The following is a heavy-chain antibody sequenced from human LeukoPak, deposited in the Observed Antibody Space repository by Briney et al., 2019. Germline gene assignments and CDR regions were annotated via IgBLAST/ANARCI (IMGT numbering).Heavy chain of an antibody. CDR2: INSSGSTI. D-gene: IGHD2-2*01. J-gene: IGHJ5*02. V-gene: IGHV3-11*04. Sequence: KPGGSLRLSCAASGFTFSDYYMSWIRQAPGKGLEWVSYINSSGSTIYYADSVKGRFTISRDNAKNSLYLQMSSLRAEDTAVYYCERTLVAWSRLFDPWGQGTLVTVPS. CDR1: GFTFSDYY. CDR3: ERTLVAWSRLFDP.